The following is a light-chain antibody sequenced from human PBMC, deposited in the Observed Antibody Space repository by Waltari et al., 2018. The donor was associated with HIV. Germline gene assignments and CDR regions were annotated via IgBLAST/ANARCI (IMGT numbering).Light chain of an antibody. J-gene: IGLJ3*02. Sequence: NFMLTQPPSVSESPGKTVTISCTRTGGSITSNSVQWYQRRPGGSPTTVMYEDDQGPAGVPGRFAGSIDSSSISAALTITGLKPEDEADYDCESSGRNSQVFGGGTKLTVL. CDR1: GGSITSNS. CDR2: EDD. CDR3: ESSGRNSQV. V-gene: IGLV6-57*01.